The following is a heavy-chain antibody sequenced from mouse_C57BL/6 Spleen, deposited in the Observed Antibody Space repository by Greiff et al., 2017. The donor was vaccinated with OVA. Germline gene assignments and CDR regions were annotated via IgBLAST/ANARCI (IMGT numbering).Heavy chain of an antibody. D-gene: IGHD3-2*02. V-gene: IGHV1-59*01. CDR2: IDPSDSYT. CDR3: ARPTDSSGFYYAMDY. Sequence: QVQLQQPGAELVRPGTSVKLSCKASGYTFTSYWMHWVKQRPGQGLEWIGVIDPSDSYTNYNQKFKGKATLTVDTSSSTAYMQLNSLTSEDSAVYYCARPTDSSGFYYAMDYWGQGTSVTVSS. CDR1: GYTFTSYW. J-gene: IGHJ4*01.